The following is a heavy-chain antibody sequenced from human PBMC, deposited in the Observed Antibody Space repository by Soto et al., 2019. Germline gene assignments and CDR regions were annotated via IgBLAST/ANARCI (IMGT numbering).Heavy chain of an antibody. D-gene: IGHD2-15*01. CDR2: INPNSGGT. CDR1: GYTFTGYY. CDR3: ASWIVVVVAATYWFDP. V-gene: IGHV1-2*02. J-gene: IGHJ5*02. Sequence: ASVKVSCTTSGYTFTGYYMHWVLQAPGQGLEWMGWINPNSGGTNYAQKFQGRVTMTRDTSISTAYMELSRLRSDDTAVYYCASWIVVVVAATYWFDPWGQGTLVTVPS.